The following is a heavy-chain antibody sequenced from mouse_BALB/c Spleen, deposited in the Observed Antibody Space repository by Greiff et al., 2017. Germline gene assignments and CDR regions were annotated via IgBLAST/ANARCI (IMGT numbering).Heavy chain of an antibody. CDR3: AREGSVNYYAMDY. D-gene: IGHD1-1*01. J-gene: IGHJ4*01. Sequence: VQLQQSGPELVKPGASVKIPCKASGYTFTDYNMDWVKQSHGKSLEWIGDINPNNGGTIYNQKFKGKATLTVDKSSSTAYMELRSLTSEDTAVYYCAREGSVNYYAMDYWGQGTSVTVSS. CDR2: INPNNGGT. CDR1: GYTFTDYN. V-gene: IGHV1-18*01.